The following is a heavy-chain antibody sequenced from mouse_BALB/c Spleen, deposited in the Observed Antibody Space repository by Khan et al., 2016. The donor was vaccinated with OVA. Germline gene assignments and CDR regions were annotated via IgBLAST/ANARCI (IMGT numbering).Heavy chain of an antibody. Sequence: EVKLLESGPGLVKPSQSLSLTCTVTGYSITSEFAWNWIRQFPGNKLEWMGYISYSGNTRYNPSLKSLISITRDTSRNQFFLQLNSVTTEDTATYYCERKDYYDYDPFPYWGQGTLVTVSA. V-gene: IGHV3-2*02. J-gene: IGHJ3*01. CDR2: ISYSGNT. CDR3: ERKDYYDYDPFPY. CDR1: GYSITSEFA. D-gene: IGHD2-4*01.